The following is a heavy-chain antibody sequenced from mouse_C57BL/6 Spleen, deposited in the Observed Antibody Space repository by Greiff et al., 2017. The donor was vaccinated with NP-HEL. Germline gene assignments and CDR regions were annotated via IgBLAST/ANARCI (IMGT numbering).Heavy chain of an antibody. D-gene: IGHD2-4*01. CDR3: ARIFYDYPYFDY. CDR1: GYTFTDYY. J-gene: IGHJ2*01. CDR2: INPNNGGT. V-gene: IGHV1-26*01. Sequence: EVQLQQSGPELVKPGASVKISCKASGYTFTDYYMNWVKQSHGKSLEWIGDINPNNGGTSYNQKFKGKATLTVDKSSSTAYMELRSLTSEDSAVYYCARIFYDYPYFDYWGQGTTLTVSS.